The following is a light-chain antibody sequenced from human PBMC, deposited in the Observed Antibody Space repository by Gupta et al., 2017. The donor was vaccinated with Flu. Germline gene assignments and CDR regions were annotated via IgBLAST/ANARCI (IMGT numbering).Light chain of an antibody. J-gene: IGLJ3*02. Sequence: QSALTQPASVSGPPGQSITISCTGTSSDVGGYNYVSWYQQHPGKAPKLMIYEVSNRPSGVSNRFSGSKSGNTASLTISGLQAEDEADYYCSSYTSSTTLEFGGGTKLTVL. CDR3: SSYTSSTTLE. CDR2: EVS. V-gene: IGLV2-14*01. CDR1: SSDVGGYNY.